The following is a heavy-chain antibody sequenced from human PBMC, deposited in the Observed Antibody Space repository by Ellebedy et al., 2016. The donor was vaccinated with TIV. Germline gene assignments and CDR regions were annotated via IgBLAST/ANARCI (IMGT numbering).Heavy chain of an antibody. CDR1: GYTFSTYY. Sequence: AASVKVSCKASGYTFSTYYMHWVRRAPGQGLEWVGIIHPSGGSTIYAQKFQGRVTMTTDTGTNTGYMELTSLTSDDTAVYYCARGSGPNWLDPWGQGTLVTVSS. CDR2: IHPSGGST. J-gene: IGHJ5*01. V-gene: IGHV1-46*01. CDR3: ARGSGPNWLDP. D-gene: IGHD6-19*01.